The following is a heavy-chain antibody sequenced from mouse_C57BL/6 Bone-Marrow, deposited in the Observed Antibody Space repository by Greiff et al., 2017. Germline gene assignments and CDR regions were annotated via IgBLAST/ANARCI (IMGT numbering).Heavy chain of an antibody. CDR3: ARVYYYGSRYWYFDV. D-gene: IGHD1-1*01. CDR2: ISDGGSYT. V-gene: IGHV5-4*03. J-gene: IGHJ1*03. CDR1: GFTFSSYA. Sequence: EVKLVESGGGLVKPGGSLKLSCAASGFTFSSYAMSWVRQTPEKRLEWVATISDGGSYTYYPDNVKGRFTISRDNAKNNLYLQMSHLKSEDTAMYYCARVYYYGSRYWYFDVWGTGTTVTVSS.